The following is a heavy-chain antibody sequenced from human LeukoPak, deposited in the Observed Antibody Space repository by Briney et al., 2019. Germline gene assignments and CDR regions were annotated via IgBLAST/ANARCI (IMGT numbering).Heavy chain of an antibody. D-gene: IGHD3-10*01. V-gene: IGHV3-66*01. J-gene: IGHJ4*02. CDR3: AREVRGGNSFDY. CDR2: IYSGGST. Sequence: PGGSLRLSCAASGFTVSSNYMSWVRQARGKGLEWVSLIYSGGSTYYADSVKGRFIISRDSSKNTLYLQMNSLRAEDTAVYYCAREVRGGNSFDYWGQGTLVTVSS. CDR1: GFTVSSNY.